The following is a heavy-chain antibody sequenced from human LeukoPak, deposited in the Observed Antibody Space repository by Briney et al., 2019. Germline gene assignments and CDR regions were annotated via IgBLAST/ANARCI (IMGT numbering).Heavy chain of an antibody. V-gene: IGHV4-59*01. D-gene: IGHD6-19*01. CDR2: IYYSGRT. CDR3: ARRGRIAVAGFDL. Sequence: SETLSLTCSVSGGSISSDHWNWIRQTPGKGLEWIGCIYYSGRTYYNPSLKSRVTISVDMSKSQFSLRLTSVTAADTAVYYCARRGRIAVAGFDLWGRGTLVTVSS. CDR1: GGSISSDH. J-gene: IGHJ2*01.